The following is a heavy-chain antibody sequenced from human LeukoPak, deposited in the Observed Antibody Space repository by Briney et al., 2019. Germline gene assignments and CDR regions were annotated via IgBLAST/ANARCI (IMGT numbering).Heavy chain of an antibody. CDR2: TVGIGPDT. J-gene: IGHJ4*02. CDR3: TKASAARCIGVFCYPFDH. CDR1: GFTVSSNS. V-gene: IGHV3-23*01. Sequence: GSLRLSCTVSGFTVSSNSMSWVRQAPGKGLEWVAATVGIGPDTYHADSVKGRFTISRDNSKNILYLQMNSLRVEDTAVYYCTKASAARCIGVFCYPFDHWGQGTLVTVSS. D-gene: IGHD2-15*01.